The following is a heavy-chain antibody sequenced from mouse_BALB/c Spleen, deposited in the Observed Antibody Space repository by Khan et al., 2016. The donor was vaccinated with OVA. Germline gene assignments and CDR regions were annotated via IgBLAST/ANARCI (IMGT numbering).Heavy chain of an antibody. CDR2: NNPHIGET. V-gene: IGHV1-20*01. Sequence: VQLQQSGPELVRPGDSVKISCKASGYSFTGDLMNRGMQSHGKSLEWIGRNNPHIGETFYNQGVKEKATLTVDESSITAHMELRSLSSEDSAVYYCTRIYRSDFDYWGQGPTHTVSS. J-gene: IGHJ2*01. CDR3: TRIYRSDFDY. D-gene: IGHD1-1*01. CDR1: GYSFTGDL.